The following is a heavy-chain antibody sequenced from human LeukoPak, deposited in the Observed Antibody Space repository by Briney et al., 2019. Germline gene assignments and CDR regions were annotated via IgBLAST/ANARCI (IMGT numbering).Heavy chain of an antibody. V-gene: IGHV1-46*01. CDR3: ARAEGGYRTFDP. Sequence: ASVKVSCKASGYTFTGYYMHWVRQAPGQGLEWMGWINPNSGSTSYAQKFQGRVTMTRDTSTSTVYMELSSLRSEDTAVYYCARAEGGYRTFDPWGQGTLVTVSS. D-gene: IGHD3-22*01. CDR1: GYTFTGYY. CDR2: INPNSGST. J-gene: IGHJ5*02.